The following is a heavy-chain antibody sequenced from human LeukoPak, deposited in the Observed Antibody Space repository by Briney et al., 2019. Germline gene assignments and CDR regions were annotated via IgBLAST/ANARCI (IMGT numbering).Heavy chain of an antibody. D-gene: IGHD1-26*01. CDR3: TTVGWKVGATAAFDI. CDR2: IKSKTDGGTT. CDR1: GFTFSTYT. V-gene: IGHV3-15*01. J-gene: IGHJ3*02. Sequence: PGGSLRLSCVASGFTFSTYTMNWVRQAPGKGLEWVGRIKSKTDGGTTDYAAPVKGRFTILRDDSKNTLFLQMNSLKTEDTAVYYCTTVGWKVGATAAFDIWGQGTMVTVSS.